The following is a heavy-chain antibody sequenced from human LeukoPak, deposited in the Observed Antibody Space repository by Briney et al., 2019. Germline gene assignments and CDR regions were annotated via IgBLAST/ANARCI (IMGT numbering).Heavy chain of an antibody. CDR2: ISYDGSNK. CDR1: GFTFSSYA. CDR3: ARDRLDWSMVRTFDY. D-gene: IGHD3-10*01. V-gene: IGHV3-30-3*01. J-gene: IGHJ4*02. Sequence: GGSLRLSCAASGFTFSSYAMHWVRQAPGKGLEWVAVISYDGSNKYYADSVKGRFTISRDNSKNTPYLQMNSLRAEDTAVYYCARDRLDWSMVRTFDYWGQGTLVTVSS.